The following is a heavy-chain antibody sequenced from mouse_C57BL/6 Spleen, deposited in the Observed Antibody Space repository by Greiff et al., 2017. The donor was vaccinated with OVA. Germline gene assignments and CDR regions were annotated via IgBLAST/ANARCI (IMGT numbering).Heavy chain of an antibody. CDR1: GYSFTGYY. Sequence: VQLQQCGPELVKPGASVKISCKASGYSFTGYYMNWVKQSPEKSLEWIGEINPSTGGTTYNQKFKAKATLTVDKSSSTAYMQLKSLTSEDSAVYYCAKEVYGRYFDVWGTGTTVTVSS. V-gene: IGHV1-42*01. J-gene: IGHJ1*03. CDR3: AKEVYGRYFDV. D-gene: IGHD1-2*01. CDR2: INPSTGGT.